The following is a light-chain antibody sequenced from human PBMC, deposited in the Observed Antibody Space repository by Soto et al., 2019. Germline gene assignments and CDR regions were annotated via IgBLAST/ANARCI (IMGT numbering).Light chain of an antibody. CDR1: QSINTW. CDR3: QHYNTYSGT. V-gene: IGKV1-5*03. Sequence: DIQMTQSPSTLSASVGDRVTITGRASQSINTWLAWYQQKPGKAPKLLIYRASTLESGVPSRFSGSGSGTEFTLTISSLQPDDFSTYYCQHYNTYSGTFGPGTKVDI. J-gene: IGKJ3*01. CDR2: RAS.